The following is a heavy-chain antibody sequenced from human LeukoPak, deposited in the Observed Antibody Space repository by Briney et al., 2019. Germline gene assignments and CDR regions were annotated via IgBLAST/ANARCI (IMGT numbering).Heavy chain of an antibody. CDR2: TSAYNGNT. Sequence: ASVKVSGKTSGYTFTNYAISWVRQAPGQGLEREGWTSAYNGNTDYAQKFQGRVTMTTDSSTSTAYMELRSLRSDDTAVYYCARDLPADTGYETHDYWGQGTLVTVSS. D-gene: IGHD5-12*01. J-gene: IGHJ4*02. CDR1: GYTFTNYA. CDR3: ARDLPADTGYETHDY. V-gene: IGHV1-18*01.